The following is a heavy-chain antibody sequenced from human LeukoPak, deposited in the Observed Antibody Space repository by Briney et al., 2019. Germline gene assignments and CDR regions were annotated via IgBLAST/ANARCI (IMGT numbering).Heavy chain of an antibody. D-gene: IGHD2-15*01. CDR2: ISGSGGST. CDR1: GFTFSSYA. Sequence: GGSLRLSCAASGFTFSSYAMSWVRQAPGKGLEWVSAISGSGGSTYYADSVKGRFTISRDNSKNTLYLQMNSLRAEDTAVYYCARAPRYCSGGSCEVDAFDIWGQGTMVTVSS. J-gene: IGHJ3*02. CDR3: ARAPRYCSGGSCEVDAFDI. V-gene: IGHV3-23*01.